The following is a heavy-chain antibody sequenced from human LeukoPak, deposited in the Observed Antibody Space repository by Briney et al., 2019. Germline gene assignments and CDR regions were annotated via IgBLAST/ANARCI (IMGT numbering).Heavy chain of an antibody. Sequence: GGSLRLSCAASGFTFSSYSMNWVRQAPGKGLEWVSSISSSSSYIYYADSVKGRFTISRDNAKNSLYLQMNSLRAEDTAVYYCASQPRYCSSTSCYKCVYFDYWGQGTLVTVSS. CDR2: ISSSSSYI. CDR1: GFTFSSYS. CDR3: ASQPRYCSSTSCYKCVYFDY. J-gene: IGHJ4*02. D-gene: IGHD2-2*02. V-gene: IGHV3-21*01.